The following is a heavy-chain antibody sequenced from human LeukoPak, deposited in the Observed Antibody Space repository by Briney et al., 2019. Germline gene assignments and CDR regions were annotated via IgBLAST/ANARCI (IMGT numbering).Heavy chain of an antibody. V-gene: IGHV3-30*02. CDR3: ARGGNTGIVGATSEYFQH. D-gene: IGHD1-26*01. CDR1: GFSFSKYG. J-gene: IGHJ1*01. Sequence: GGSLRLSCVASGFSFSKYGTHWVRQAPGKGLEWVTFMQYDGSDKFYADSVKGRFTISRDNSKNTVYLQMNSLRTEDTAVYYCARGGNTGIVGATSEYFQHWGQGTLVTVSS. CDR2: MQYDGSDK.